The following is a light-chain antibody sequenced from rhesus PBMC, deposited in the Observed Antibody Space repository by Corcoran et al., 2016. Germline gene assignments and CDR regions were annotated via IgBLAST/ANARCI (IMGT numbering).Light chain of an antibody. CDR1: SSDIGAYDG. CDR2: DVT. V-gene: IGLV2-38*01. CDR3: CSFRRGNPVV. J-gene: IGLJ1*01. Sequence: QSALTQPPSVSNSLGQSVTISCTGTSSDIGAYDGVSWYQQYLGTAPRLLIYDVTKRPSGVSDRFSGSQSANTASLTIPGLQAGAVAEFYCCSFRRGNPVVFGGGTRLTVL.